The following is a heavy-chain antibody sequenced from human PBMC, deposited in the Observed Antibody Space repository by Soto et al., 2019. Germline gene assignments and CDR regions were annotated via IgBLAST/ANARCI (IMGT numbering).Heavy chain of an antibody. Sequence: PGGSLRLSCAASGFTFSNAWMNWVRQAPGKGLEWVGRIKSKTDGGTTDYAAPVKGRFTISRDDSKNTLYLQMNSLKTEDTAVYYCTTDSQRHYYYDSSGYYYVFAFDIWGQGTMVT. V-gene: IGHV3-15*07. CDR1: GFTFSNAW. CDR3: TTDSQRHYYYDSSGYYYVFAFDI. J-gene: IGHJ3*02. CDR2: IKSKTDGGTT. D-gene: IGHD3-22*01.